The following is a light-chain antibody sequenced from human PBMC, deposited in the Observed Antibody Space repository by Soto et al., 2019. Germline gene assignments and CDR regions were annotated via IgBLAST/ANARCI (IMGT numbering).Light chain of an antibody. J-gene: IGKJ4*01. CDR1: QRIRNW. Sequence: DIPMTQSPSSLSASVGARVPITCRARQRIRNWLAWYPQKPGKAPKLLLYKASILETCVRSRFSCSGSGTYFALTITCLPPYDFATDYCQQYNTFSYFGGGTKVEI. V-gene: IGKV1-5*03. CDR2: KAS. CDR3: QQYNTFSY.